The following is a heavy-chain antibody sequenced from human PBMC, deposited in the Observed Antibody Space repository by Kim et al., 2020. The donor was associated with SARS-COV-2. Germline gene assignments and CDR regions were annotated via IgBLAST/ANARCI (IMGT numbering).Heavy chain of an antibody. J-gene: IGHJ4*02. V-gene: IGHV3-23*01. CDR2: ISGSGGST. D-gene: IGHD2-2*01. Sequence: GGSPRLSCAASGFTFSSYAMSWVRQAPGKGLEWVSAISGSGGSTYYADSVKGRFTISRDNSKNTLYLQMNSLRAEDTAVYYCATLPAAQCFDYWGQGTLVTVSS. CDR3: ATLPAAQCFDY. CDR1: GFTFSSYA.